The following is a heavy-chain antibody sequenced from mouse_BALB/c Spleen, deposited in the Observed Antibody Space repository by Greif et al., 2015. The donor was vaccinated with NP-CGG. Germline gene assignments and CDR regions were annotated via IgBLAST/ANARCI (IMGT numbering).Heavy chain of an antibody. J-gene: IGHJ4*01. CDR3: ARSGYPGNYYAMDY. CDR1: GYTFTDYY. Sequence: VQLQESGAELARPGASVKLSCKASGYTFTDYYINWVKQRTGQGLEWIGEIYPGSGNTYYNEKFKGKATLTADKSSSTAYMQLSSLTSEDSAVYFCARSGYPGNYYAMDYWGQGTSVTVSS. V-gene: IGHV1-77*01. D-gene: IGHD2-1*01. CDR2: IYPGSGNT.